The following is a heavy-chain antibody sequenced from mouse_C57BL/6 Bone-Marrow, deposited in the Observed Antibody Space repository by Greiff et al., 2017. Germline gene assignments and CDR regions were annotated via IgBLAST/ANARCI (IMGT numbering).Heavy chain of an antibody. D-gene: IGHD1-1*01. CDR2: IYPGSGST. V-gene: IGHV1-55*01. CDR3: ARDYYGNSYLYYFDY. CDR1: GYTFTSYW. Sequence: VQLQQPGAELVKPGASVKMSCKASGYTFTSYWITWVKQRPGQGLEWIGDIYPGSGSTNYNEKFKSKATLTVDTSSSTAYMQLSSLTSEDSAVYYCARDYYGNSYLYYFDYGGQGTTLTVTS. J-gene: IGHJ2*01.